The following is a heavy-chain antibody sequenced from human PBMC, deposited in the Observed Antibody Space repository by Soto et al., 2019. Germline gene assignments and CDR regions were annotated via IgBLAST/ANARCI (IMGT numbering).Heavy chain of an antibody. CDR2: IIPILGIA. J-gene: IGHJ4*02. CDR1: GGTFSSYT. D-gene: IGHD6-6*01. CDR3: ASARGY. V-gene: IGHV1-69*02. Sequence: QVQLVQSGAEVKKPGSSVKVSCKASGGTFSSYTISWVRQAPGQGLEWMGRIIPILGIANYAQKFQGRVTITGDKSTTTASMELGSLRSGDTAVYYCASARGYWGQGTLVTVSS.